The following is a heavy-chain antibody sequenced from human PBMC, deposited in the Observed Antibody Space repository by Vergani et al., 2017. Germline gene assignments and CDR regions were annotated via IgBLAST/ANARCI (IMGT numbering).Heavy chain of an antibody. CDR2: IHTGGST. D-gene: IGHD2-15*01. CDR1: GESIRSGSHY. V-gene: IGHV4-61*02. Sequence: QVKLQESGPGLLKPSQPLSLTCTVSGESIRSGSHYWSWIRQPAGKGPEWIGHIHTGGSTDLNPSFKSRVSISVDTSKSQFSLKLNSVTVADTAVYYCARSRPYCTSGSCPAIWGQGTLVTVSS. J-gene: IGHJ4*02. CDR3: ARSRPYCTSGSCPAI.